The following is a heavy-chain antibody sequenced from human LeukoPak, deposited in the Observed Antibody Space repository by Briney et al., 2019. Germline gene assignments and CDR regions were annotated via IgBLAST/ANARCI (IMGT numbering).Heavy chain of an antibody. CDR1: GYSFTDYY. CDR3: ARADRLHGGPYLIDP. V-gene: IGHV1-2*02. J-gene: IGHJ5*02. Sequence: ASVKVSCKASGYSFTDYYMHWVRQAPGQGLEWMGWINPNSGGTNSAQKFQGRVTMTRDTSITTVYMEVSWLTSDDTAIYYCARADRLHGGPYLIDPWGEGTLVTVSS. CDR2: INPNSGGT. D-gene: IGHD3-16*01.